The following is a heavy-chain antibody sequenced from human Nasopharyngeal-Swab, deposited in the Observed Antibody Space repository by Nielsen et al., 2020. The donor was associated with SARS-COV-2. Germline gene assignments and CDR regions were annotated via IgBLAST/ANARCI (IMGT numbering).Heavy chain of an antibody. CDR1: LLTASTYS. CDR2: ISSSSSYI. J-gene: IGHJ4*02. D-gene: IGHD3-22*01. CDR3: ARGGYYYDSSGYYRIDY. Sequence: GRSLRPSFAASLLTASTYSMNCVRQAPGKGLEWVSSISSSSSYIYYADSVKGRFTISRDNAKNSLYLQMNSLRAEDTAVYYCARGGYYYDSSGYYRIDYWGQGTLVTVSS. V-gene: IGHV3-21*01.